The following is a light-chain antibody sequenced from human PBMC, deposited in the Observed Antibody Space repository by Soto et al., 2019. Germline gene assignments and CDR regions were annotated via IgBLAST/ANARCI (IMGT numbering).Light chain of an antibody. Sequence: QSALTQPASVSGSPGQSITISCTGTSSDIGGHNYVSWYQQYQGKAPKLIIYEVSDRPSGISSRFSASTSGNTASLTISGLQTEDEADYYFSSYTSSNTWVFGGGTKLTVL. J-gene: IGLJ3*02. CDR3: SSYTSSNTWV. V-gene: IGLV2-14*01. CDR2: EVS. CDR1: SSDIGGHNY.